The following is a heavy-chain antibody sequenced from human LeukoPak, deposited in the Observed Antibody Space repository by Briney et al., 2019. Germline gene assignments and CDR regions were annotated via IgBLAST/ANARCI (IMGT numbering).Heavy chain of an antibody. J-gene: IGHJ4*02. D-gene: IGHD1-14*01. CDR2: IGPTGTDR. V-gene: IGHV3-21*01. Sequence: GGSLRLSCAASGFTFSSCGFNWVRQAPGKGLEWVSSIGPTGTDRYYADSVRGRFTTSRDNAKNSMYLQMDSLRDEDTAVYYCATETIGRHYDYWGQGTLLTVSS. CDR3: ATETIGRHYDY. CDR1: GFTFSSCG.